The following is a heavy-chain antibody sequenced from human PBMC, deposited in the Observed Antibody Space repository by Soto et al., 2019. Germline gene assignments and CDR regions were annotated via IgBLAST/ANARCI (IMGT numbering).Heavy chain of an antibody. Sequence: EVHLVESGGDLVQPGGSLRLSCAASGFTFSGSWMTWVRQPPGKGPEFVGNIDQDGRQTNYAEHVRGRCTISRDNANNSLYLQMNSLRVEDTAVYYCARAPLNSAFDIWGQGTMVTVSS. V-gene: IGHV3-7*04. CDR2: IDQDGRQT. CDR1: GFTFSGSW. CDR3: ARAPLNSAFDI. J-gene: IGHJ3*02.